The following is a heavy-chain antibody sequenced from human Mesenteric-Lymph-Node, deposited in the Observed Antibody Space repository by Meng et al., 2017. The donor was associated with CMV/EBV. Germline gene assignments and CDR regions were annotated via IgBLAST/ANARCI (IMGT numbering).Heavy chain of an antibody. CDR3: ARGTWQQSYYFDY. D-gene: IGHD5-24*01. CDR1: GYTFTGYY. V-gene: IGHV1-2*04. J-gene: IGHJ4*02. CDR2: INPNSGDT. Sequence: KASGYTFTGYYIPWVRQAPGQGLEWMGWINPNSGDTNYAQKFRGWVTMTRDTSISTAYMDLSRLRSDDTAIYYCARGTWQQSYYFDYWGQGTLVTVSS.